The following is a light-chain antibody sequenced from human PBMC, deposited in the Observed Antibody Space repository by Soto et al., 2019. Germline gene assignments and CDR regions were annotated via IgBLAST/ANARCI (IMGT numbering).Light chain of an antibody. CDR2: SAS. CDR1: QDISVD. Sequence: DIQMTQSPSSLSASVGDRVTITCRASQDISVDLAWYQQKPGKVPKLLIYSASTLQSGVPSRFSGSGSGTDFTLTISSPQPEDFATYYCQKFNTAPLTFGQGTRLEIK. CDR3: QKFNTAPLT. J-gene: IGKJ5*01. V-gene: IGKV1-27*01.